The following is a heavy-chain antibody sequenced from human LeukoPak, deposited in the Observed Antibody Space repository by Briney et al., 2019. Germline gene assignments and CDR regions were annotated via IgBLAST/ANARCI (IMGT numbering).Heavy chain of an antibody. CDR3: AKERAGDIGNDY. CDR2: ISSSGSNI. J-gene: IGHJ4*02. CDR1: GFTFSSYE. V-gene: IGHV3-48*03. Sequence: PGGSLRLSCAASGFTFSSYEMNWVRQAPGKGLEWVSYISSSGSNIKYADSVKGRFAISRDNSKNTLYLQMNSLRAEDTAVYYCAKERAGDIGNDYWGQGTLVTVSS. D-gene: IGHD5-12*01.